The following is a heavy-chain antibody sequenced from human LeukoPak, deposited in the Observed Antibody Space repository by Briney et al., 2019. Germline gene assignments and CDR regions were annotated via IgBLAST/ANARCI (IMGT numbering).Heavy chain of an antibody. V-gene: IGHV3-48*01. D-gene: IGHD3-10*01. CDR3: ARTYYYDAFGI. Sequence: PGGSLRLSCAASGFTFSSYSMNWVRQAPGKGLEWVSYISSSSSTIYYADSVKGRFTISRDNAKNSLYLQMNSLRAEDTAVYYCARTYYYDAFGIWGQGTMVTVSS. CDR1: GFTFSSYS. CDR2: ISSSSSTI. J-gene: IGHJ3*02.